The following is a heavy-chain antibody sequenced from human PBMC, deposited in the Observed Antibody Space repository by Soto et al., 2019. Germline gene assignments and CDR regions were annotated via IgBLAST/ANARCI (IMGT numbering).Heavy chain of an antibody. J-gene: IGHJ6*02. Sequence: PGGSLRLSCAASGFTFSSYAMSWVRQAPGKGLEWVSAISGSGGSTYYADSVKGRFTISRDNSKNTLYLQMNSLRAEDTAVYYCASEQLVRRYYYGMDVWGQGTTVTVSS. CDR1: GFTFSSYA. D-gene: IGHD6-13*01. V-gene: IGHV3-23*01. CDR2: ISGSGGST. CDR3: ASEQLVRRYYYGMDV.